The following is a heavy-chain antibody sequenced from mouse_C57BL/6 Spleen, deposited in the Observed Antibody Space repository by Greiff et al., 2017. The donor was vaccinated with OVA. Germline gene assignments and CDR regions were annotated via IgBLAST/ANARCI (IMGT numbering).Heavy chain of an antibody. CDR1: GFSLSTSGMG. CDR2: IYWDDDK. D-gene: IGHD1-1*01. V-gene: IGHV8-12*01. CDR3: ARKGFYYGSGNWYFDV. J-gene: IGHJ1*03. Sequence: ESGPGILQSSQTLSLTCSFSGFSLSTSGMGVSWIRQPSGKGLEWLAHIYWDDDKRYNPSLKSRLTISKDTSRNQVFLKITSVDTADTATYYCARKGFYYGSGNWYFDVWGTGTTVTVSS.